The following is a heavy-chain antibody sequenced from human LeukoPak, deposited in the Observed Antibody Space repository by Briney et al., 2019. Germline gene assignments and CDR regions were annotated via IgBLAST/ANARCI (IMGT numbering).Heavy chain of an antibody. CDR1: GGSISSYY. Sequence: SETLSLTCTVSGGSISSYYWSWIRQPPGKGLEWIGYIYYSGSTNYNPSLKSRVTISVDTSKNQFSLKLSSVTAADTAVYYCARFSRFTGYNWFDPWGQGTLVTVSS. D-gene: IGHD3-3*01. CDR2: IYYSGST. J-gene: IGHJ5*02. V-gene: IGHV4-59*12. CDR3: ARFSRFTGYNWFDP.